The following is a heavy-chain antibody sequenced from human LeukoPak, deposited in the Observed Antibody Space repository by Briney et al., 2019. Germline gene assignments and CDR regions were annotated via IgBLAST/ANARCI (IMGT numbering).Heavy chain of an antibody. J-gene: IGHJ3*02. V-gene: IGHV4-59*01. CDR1: GGSISSYY. D-gene: IGHD6-13*01. CDR2: INYSGST. Sequence: SETLSLTCTVSGGSISSYYWSWIRQPPGKGLEWIGYINYSGSTNYHPALKSRVTISVDTSKNQFSLKLSSVTAADTAVYYCARGYGSSWYYSSGSHHDAFDIWGQGTMVTVSS. CDR3: ARGYGSSWYYSSGSHHDAFDI.